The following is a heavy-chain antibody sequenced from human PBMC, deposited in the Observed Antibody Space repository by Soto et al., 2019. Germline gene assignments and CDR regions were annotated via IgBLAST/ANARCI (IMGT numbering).Heavy chain of an antibody. CDR3: AKTLGTTGTTEGAFDI. CDR1: GFTFSSYA. CDR2: ISGSGGST. V-gene: IGHV3-23*01. J-gene: IGHJ3*02. D-gene: IGHD1-1*01. Sequence: GGSLRLSCAASGFTFSSYAMSWVRQAPGKGLEWVSAISGSGGSTYYADSVKGRFTISRDNSKNTLYLQMNSLRAEDTAVYYCAKTLGTTGTTEGAFDIWGQGTMVTVSS.